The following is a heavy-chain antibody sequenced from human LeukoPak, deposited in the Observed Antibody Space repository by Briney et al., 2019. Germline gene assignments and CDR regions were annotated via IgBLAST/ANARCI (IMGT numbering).Heavy chain of an antibody. D-gene: IGHD3-10*01. CDR1: GFTFSNYW. V-gene: IGHV3-74*03. CDR2: INRDGSTT. J-gene: IGHJ4*02. Sequence: GGSLRLSCAASGFTFSNYWVHWVRPAPGKGLVWVSRINRDGSTTKYADSVKGRFTVSRDNAKNTLNLQMNSLRAEDTAVYYCAREKKSGESSEIDYWGQGTLVTVSS. CDR3: AREKKSGESSEIDY.